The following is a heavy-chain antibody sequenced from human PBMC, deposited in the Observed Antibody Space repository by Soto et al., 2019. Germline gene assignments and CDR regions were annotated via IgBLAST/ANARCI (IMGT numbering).Heavy chain of an antibody. J-gene: IGHJ6*02. V-gene: IGHV3-23*01. CDR1: GFTFSSYA. D-gene: IGHD5-12*01. CDR2: ISGSGGST. Sequence: PGGSLRLSCAASGFTFSSYAMSWVRQAPGKGPEWVSAISGSGGSTYYADSVKGRFTISRDNSKNTLYLQMNSLRAEDTAVYYCARSFPDIVATMHYYYGMDVWGQGTTVTVSS. CDR3: ARSFPDIVATMHYYYGMDV.